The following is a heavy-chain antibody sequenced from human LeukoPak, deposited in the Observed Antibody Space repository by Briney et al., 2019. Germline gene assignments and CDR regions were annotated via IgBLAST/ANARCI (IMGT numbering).Heavy chain of an antibody. CDR2: IYYSGTT. J-gene: IGHJ6*02. Sequence: SETLSLTCTLSGGSISSYYWNWGRQSPGKGLGWSGYIYYSGTTNDNPSVKSRVTISLDTCRNQFSLKLTSVTAADTAVYYCARDRCSSPSCSSDYYYGMDVWGQGATVTVSS. CDR3: ARDRCSSPSCSSDYYYGMDV. D-gene: IGHD2-2*01. V-gene: IGHV4-59*01. CDR1: GGSISSYY.